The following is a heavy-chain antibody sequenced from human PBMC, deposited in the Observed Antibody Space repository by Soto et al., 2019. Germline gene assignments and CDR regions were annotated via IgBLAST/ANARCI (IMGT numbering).Heavy chain of an antibody. CDR3: ASGYYFDY. V-gene: IGHV4-34*01. J-gene: IGHJ4*02. CDR2: INHSGST. Sequence: QVQLQQWGAGLLKPSETLSLTCAVYGGSFSGYYWSWIRQPPGKGLEWIGEINHSGSTNYNPSLKSRVTISVDTYKNQFSLKLSSVTSADTAVYYGASGYYFDYWGQGTLVTVSS. CDR1: GGSFSGYY.